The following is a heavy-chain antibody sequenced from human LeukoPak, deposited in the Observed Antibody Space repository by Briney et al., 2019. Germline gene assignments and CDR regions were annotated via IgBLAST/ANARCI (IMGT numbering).Heavy chain of an antibody. Sequence: GGSLRLSCAASGFTFNSYGMHWVRQAPGRGLEWVAVISYDGSNKYYADSVKGRFTISRDNSKNTLYLQMNSLRAEDTAVYYCARDGPFEIYDILTGYSDRGAFDIWGQGTMVTVSS. CDR2: ISYDGSNK. CDR1: GFTFNSYG. V-gene: IGHV3-30*03. J-gene: IGHJ3*02. D-gene: IGHD3-9*01. CDR3: ARDGPFEIYDILTGYSDRGAFDI.